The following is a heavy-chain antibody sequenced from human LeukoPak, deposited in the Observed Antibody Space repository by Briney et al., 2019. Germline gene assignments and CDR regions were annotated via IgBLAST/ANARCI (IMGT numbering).Heavy chain of an antibody. CDR3: ARGNWSSGY. CDR2: ISYSGST. CDR1: GGSISGYY. Sequence: PSETLSLTCTVSGGSISGYYWNWIRQPPGKGLQWIGYISYSGSTSYNPSLKSRVTISIDTSKNQFSLRLTSVTAADSAMYFCARGNWSSGYWGQGTLVTVSS. D-gene: IGHD1-20*01. V-gene: IGHV4-59*01. J-gene: IGHJ4*02.